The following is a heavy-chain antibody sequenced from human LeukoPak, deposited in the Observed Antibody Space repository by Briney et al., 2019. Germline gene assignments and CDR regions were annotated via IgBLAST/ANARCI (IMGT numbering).Heavy chain of an antibody. V-gene: IGHV3-30*18. Sequence: GGSLRLSCAASGFTFSSYGMHWVRQAPGKGLEWVAVISYDGSNKYYADSAKGRFTISRDNSKNTLYLQMNSLRAEDTAVYYCAKDPGCSGGSCPYYYGMDVWGQGTTVTVSS. CDR2: ISYDGSNK. CDR3: AKDPGCSGGSCPYYYGMDV. CDR1: GFTFSSYG. J-gene: IGHJ6*02. D-gene: IGHD2-15*01.